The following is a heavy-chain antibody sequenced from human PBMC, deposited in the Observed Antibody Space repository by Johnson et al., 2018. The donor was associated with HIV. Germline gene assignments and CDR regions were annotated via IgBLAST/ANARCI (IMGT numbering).Heavy chain of an antibody. CDR3: AKKQAAAGTGGGAFDI. CDR2: IRYDGSNQ. J-gene: IGHJ3*02. CDR1: GFSFSTYG. D-gene: IGHD6-13*01. V-gene: IGHV3-30*02. Sequence: QVQLVESGGGVVQPGGSLRLSCAASGFSFSTYGMHWVRQAPGKGLKWVSFIRYDGSNQYYADSVKGRFTISRDNSKNTLYLQMNSLRTEDTAVYYCAKKQAAAGTGGGAFDIWGQGTMVTVSS.